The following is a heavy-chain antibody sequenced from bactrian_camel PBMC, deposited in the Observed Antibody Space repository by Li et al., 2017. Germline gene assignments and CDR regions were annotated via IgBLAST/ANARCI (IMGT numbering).Heavy chain of an antibody. Sequence: VQLVESGGGSVQAGGSLRLSCVASGIPDSSNCMAWFRQAPGKEREGVAGINQDGGISYYTQSVRGRFTISRDNTKNIMYLQMDNLKPDDTGMYYCAVLVGVRTCITRQVQDFDYWGQGTQVTVS. V-gene: IGHV3S31*01. J-gene: IGHJ6*01. D-gene: IGHD3*01. CDR3: AVLVGVRTCITRQVQDFDY. CDR1: GIPDSSNC. CDR2: INQDGGIS.